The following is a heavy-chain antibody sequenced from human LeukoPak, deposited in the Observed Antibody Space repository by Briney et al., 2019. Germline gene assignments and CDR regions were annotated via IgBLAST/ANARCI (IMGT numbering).Heavy chain of an antibody. CDR2: ISGSGGST. Sequence: SGGSLRLSCAASGFTFSSYAMSWVRQAPGKGLEGVSAISGSGGSTYYADSVKGRFTISRDNSKNTLYLQMNSLRAEDTAVYYCAKGTDGVIRGFDYWGQGTLVTVSS. CDR1: GFTFSSYA. D-gene: IGHD4-17*01. V-gene: IGHV3-23*01. CDR3: AKGTDGVIRGFDY. J-gene: IGHJ4*02.